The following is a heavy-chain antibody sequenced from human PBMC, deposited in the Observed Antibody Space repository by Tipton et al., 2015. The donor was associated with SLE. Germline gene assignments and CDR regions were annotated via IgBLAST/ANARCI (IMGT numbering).Heavy chain of an antibody. V-gene: IGHV4-59*12. D-gene: IGHD3-16*01. CDR1: GGSISNYY. CDR3: ARRLGRGFDI. CDR2: IYYSGST. Sequence: TLSLTCTVSGGSISNYYWSWIRQSPGKELEWIGYIYYSGSTNYNPSLKSRLTMSVDTSKTQLSLRLRSVTAADTAFYYCARRLGRGFDIWGQGTMVTVAS. J-gene: IGHJ3*02.